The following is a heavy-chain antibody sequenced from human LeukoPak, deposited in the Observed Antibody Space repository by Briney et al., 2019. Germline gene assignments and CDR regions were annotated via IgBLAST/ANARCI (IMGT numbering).Heavy chain of an antibody. Sequence: SETLSLTCAVSGGSISSYYWTWIRQPTGKGLEWIGYIYYSGSTNYNHSLKRRVTISVDTSKNKFSLKLSSVTAAGTAVYYCASADDWGTYFGYWGQGTLVTVSS. CDR3: ASADDWGTYFGY. D-gene: IGHD3-16*01. CDR1: GGSISSYY. V-gene: IGHV4-59*01. J-gene: IGHJ4*02. CDR2: IYYSGST.